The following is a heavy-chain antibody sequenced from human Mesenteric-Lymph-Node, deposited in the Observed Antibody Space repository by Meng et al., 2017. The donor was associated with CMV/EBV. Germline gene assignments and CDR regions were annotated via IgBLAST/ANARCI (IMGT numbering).Heavy chain of an antibody. Sequence: GGSLRLSCAASGFTFSDYWTHWVRQAPGKGLVWVSRINSDARSTSYADSVKGRFTISRDNAKNTLYLQMNSLRAEDTAVYYCARDIRRYYYYGMDVWGQGTTVTVSS. V-gene: IGHV3-74*01. CDR2: INSDARST. J-gene: IGHJ6*02. CDR3: ARDIRRYYYYGMDV. CDR1: GFTFSDYW.